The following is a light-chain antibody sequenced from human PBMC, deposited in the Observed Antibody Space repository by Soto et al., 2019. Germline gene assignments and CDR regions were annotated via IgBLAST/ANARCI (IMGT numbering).Light chain of an antibody. CDR2: GAS. Sequence: EIVLTQSPDTLSLSAGERATLSCRASETVPSSYLAWFQQRPSQAPRLLIYGASNRATGVPDRFSGSGSGAVFSLTINGLEPEDFAVYICQQYGNSPLTFGGGTRVEIK. CDR3: QQYGNSPLT. CDR1: ETVPSSY. J-gene: IGKJ4*01. V-gene: IGKV3-20*01.